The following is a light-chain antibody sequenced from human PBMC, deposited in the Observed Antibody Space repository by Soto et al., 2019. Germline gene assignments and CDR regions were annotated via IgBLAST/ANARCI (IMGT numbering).Light chain of an antibody. Sequence: QSALTQPASVSGSPGQSITISCTGTSSDVGGYNYVSWYQQRPGKATKFMIYDVSNRPSGVSNRFSGSKSGNTASLTISGLQAEDEADYYCCSYTTSNTRQIVFGTGTKATVL. V-gene: IGLV2-14*01. CDR3: CSYTTSNTRQIV. J-gene: IGLJ1*01. CDR2: DVS. CDR1: SSDVGGYNY.